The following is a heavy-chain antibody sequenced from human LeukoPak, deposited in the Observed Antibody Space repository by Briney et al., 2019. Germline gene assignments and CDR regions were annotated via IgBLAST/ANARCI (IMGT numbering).Heavy chain of an antibody. D-gene: IGHD2-8*02. CDR2: IFPSGGEI. J-gene: IGHJ4*02. V-gene: IGHV3-23*01. CDR1: GFTFSTFA. Sequence: GGALRLSCAASGFTFSTFAMIWVRQPPGKGLEWVSSIFPSGGEIHYADSVRGRFTISRDNSKSTLSLQMNSLRAEDTAIYYCATYRQVLLPFESWGQGTLVTVSS. CDR3: ATYRQVLLPFES.